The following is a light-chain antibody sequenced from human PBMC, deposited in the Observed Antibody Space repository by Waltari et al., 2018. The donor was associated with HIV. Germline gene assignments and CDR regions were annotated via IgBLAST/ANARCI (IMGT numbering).Light chain of an antibody. V-gene: IGLV1-47*01. CDR2: NNF. J-gene: IGLJ1*01. CDR1: SSNIKNDI. CDR3: VGGDSSPSAYV. Sequence: QAFLTQPPSASGTPGQTVTISCSGSSSNIKNDIVYWYQQLPGMAPKLLSYNNFLRPSWVPDRFAASKSGTSASLTISGLRSADEADYYCVGGDSSPSAYVFGAGTKVAVL.